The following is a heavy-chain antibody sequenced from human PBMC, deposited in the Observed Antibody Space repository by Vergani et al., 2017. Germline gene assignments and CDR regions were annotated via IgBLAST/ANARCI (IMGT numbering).Heavy chain of an antibody. J-gene: IGHJ4*02. CDR1: GGSISSSSYY. D-gene: IGHD6-19*01. CDR3: ARLLAIAVAGFMSGGFDY. CDR2: IYYSGST. Sequence: QLQLQESGPGLVKPSETLSLTCTVSGGSISSSSYYWGWIRQPPGKGLEWIGSIYYSGSTYYNPSLKSRVTISVDTSKNQFSLKLSSVTAADTAVYYCARLLAIAVAGFMSGGFDYWGQGTLVTVSS. V-gene: IGHV4-39*01.